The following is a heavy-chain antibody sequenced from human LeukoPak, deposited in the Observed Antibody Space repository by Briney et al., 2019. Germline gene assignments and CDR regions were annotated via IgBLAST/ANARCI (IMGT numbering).Heavy chain of an antibody. CDR2: IYYSGST. Sequence: PSETLSLTCTVSGGSISSYYWSWIRQPPGKGLEWIGYIYYSGSTNYNPSLKSRVTISVDTSKNQFSLKLSSVTAADPAVYYCARGARAAAGTRGRYLDYWGQGTLVTVSS. J-gene: IGHJ4*02. V-gene: IGHV4-59*01. CDR1: GGSISSYY. D-gene: IGHD6-13*01. CDR3: ARGARAAAGTRGRYLDY.